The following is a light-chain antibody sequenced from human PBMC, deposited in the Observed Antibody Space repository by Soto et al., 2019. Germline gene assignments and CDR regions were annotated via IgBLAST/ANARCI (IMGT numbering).Light chain of an antibody. CDR3: QQRSNWPRGT. CDR1: QSVSSY. Sequence: EIVLTQSPATLSLSPVERATLSCRASQSVSSYLAWYQQKPGQAPRLLIYDASNRATGIPARFSGSGSGTDFTLTISSLEPEDFAVYYCQQRSNWPRGTFGQGTKLEIK. J-gene: IGKJ2*01. CDR2: DAS. V-gene: IGKV3-11*01.